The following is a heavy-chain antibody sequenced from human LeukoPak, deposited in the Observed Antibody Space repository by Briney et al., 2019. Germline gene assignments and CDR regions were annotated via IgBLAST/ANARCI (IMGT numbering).Heavy chain of an antibody. CDR2: ISAYNGNK. V-gene: IGHV1-18*01. CDR3: ARDRASSGWFDY. Sequence: ASVKVSCKASAYTFTTYGISWVRQAPGRGLEWMGWISAYNGNKKYAQNFQGRVTMTTDTSTSTAYMELRGLRSEDTAVYYCARDRASSGWFDYWGQGTLVTVSS. J-gene: IGHJ5*01. D-gene: IGHD6-19*01. CDR1: AYTFTTYG.